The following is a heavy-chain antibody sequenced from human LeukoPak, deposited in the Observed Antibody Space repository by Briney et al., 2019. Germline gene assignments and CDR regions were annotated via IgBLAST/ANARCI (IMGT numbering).Heavy chain of an antibody. CDR1: GVSISSSNSY. J-gene: IGHJ4*02. V-gene: IGHV4-39*07. CDR2: IYYSGNT. CDR3: ARVLKGRAPFDY. Sequence: SETLSLTCTVSGVSISSSNSYWGWIRQPPGKGLEWIGSIYYSGNTYYNPSLKSRVTISVDTSKNQFSLKLSSVTAADTAVYYCARVLKGRAPFDYWGQGTLVTVSS.